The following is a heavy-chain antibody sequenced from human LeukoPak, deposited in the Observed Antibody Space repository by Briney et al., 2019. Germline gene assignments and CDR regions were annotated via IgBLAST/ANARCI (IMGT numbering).Heavy chain of an antibody. CDR1: GFTFSSYA. CDR3: AIAAAGICYYGMDV. CDR2: ISGSGGST. V-gene: IGHV3-23*01. D-gene: IGHD6-13*01. Sequence: GGSLRLSCAASGFTFSSYAMSWVRQAPGKGLEWVSAISGSGGSTYYADSVKGRFTISRDNAKNSLYLQMNSLRAEDTAVYYCAIAAAGICYYGMDVWGQGTTVTVSS. J-gene: IGHJ6*02.